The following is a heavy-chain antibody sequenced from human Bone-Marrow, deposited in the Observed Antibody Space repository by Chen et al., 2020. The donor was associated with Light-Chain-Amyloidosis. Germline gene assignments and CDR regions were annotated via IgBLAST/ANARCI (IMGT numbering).Heavy chain of an antibody. V-gene: IGHV5-51*01. Sequence: EVQLEKSGPEVKKPGESLKIYCKGYGYTFPNYWIGWVRQMPGKGLEWMGVIYPDDSDARYSPSFEGQVTISADKSITTAYLQWRSLKASDTAMYYCARRRDGYNFDYWGQGTLVTVSS. J-gene: IGHJ4*02. D-gene: IGHD5-12*01. CDR1: GYTFPNYW. CDR3: ARRRDGYNFDY. CDR2: IYPDDSDA.